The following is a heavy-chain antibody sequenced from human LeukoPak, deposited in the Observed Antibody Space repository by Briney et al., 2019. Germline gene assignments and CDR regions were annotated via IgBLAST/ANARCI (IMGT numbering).Heavy chain of an antibody. D-gene: IGHD4-17*01. CDR2: ISGSGSTT. CDR3: AKNYGDYDH. Sequence: GGSLRLSCAASGFTFSSYIVTWVRQAPGKGLEWVSSISGSGSTTYFADSVKGRFTISRDNSKNTLYLQMNSLRAEDTAVYYCAKNYGDYDHWGQGTLVTVSS. J-gene: IGHJ1*01. CDR1: GFTFSSYI. V-gene: IGHV3-23*01.